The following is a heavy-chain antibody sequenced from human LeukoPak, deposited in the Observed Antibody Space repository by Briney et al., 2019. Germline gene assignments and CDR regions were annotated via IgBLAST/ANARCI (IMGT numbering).Heavy chain of an antibody. CDR1: GGSISSSSYY. D-gene: IGHD4-23*01. CDR2: IYYSGST. Sequence: PSETLSLTCTVSGGSISSSSYYWGWIRQPPGKGLEWIGSIYYSGSTYYNPSLKSRVTISVDTSKNQFSLKLSSVTAADTAVYYCAKGLDYGGSWGQGILVTVSS. V-gene: IGHV4-39*07. CDR3: AKGLDYGGS. J-gene: IGHJ4*02.